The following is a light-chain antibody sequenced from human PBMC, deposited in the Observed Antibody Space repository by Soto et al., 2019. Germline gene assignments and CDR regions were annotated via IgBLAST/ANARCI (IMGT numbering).Light chain of an antibody. Sequence: ETVMTQSPATLSVSPGETATLSCRASQNINSNLAWYQQKPGQAPRLLIYGASTRATGIPDRFSGGGSGTEFTLTISSLQSEDFAVYSCQQYNNWPRGTFGQGTKLEIK. CDR2: GAS. V-gene: IGKV3-15*01. CDR1: QNINSN. CDR3: QQYNNWPRGT. J-gene: IGKJ2*02.